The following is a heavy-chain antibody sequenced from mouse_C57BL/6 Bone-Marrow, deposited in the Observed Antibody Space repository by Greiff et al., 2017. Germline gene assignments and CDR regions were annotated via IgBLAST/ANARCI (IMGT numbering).Heavy chain of an antibody. J-gene: IGHJ2*01. CDR1: GFSFNTYA. CDR2: IRSKSKNYAT. Sequence: EVQLQESGGGLVQPKGSLKLSCAASGFSFNTYAMNWVRQAPGQGLEWVARIRSKSKNYATYYADSVKDRLTISRDDSESMLYLQMNNLKTEDTAMYYCVRNLGENCDYWGQGTTLTVSS. V-gene: IGHV10-1*01. CDR3: VRNLGENCDY. D-gene: IGHD4-1*01.